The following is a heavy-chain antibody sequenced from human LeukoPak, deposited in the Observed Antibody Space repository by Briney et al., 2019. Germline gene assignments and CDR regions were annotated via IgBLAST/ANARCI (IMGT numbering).Heavy chain of an antibody. CDR2: IEYLGAT. V-gene: IGHV4-39*01. CDR3: ARHNTGYQLSPGWFDP. CDR1: GGTIADSSVY. Sequence: SETLSLTCAVSGGTIADSSVYWGWVRQSPRTGLEWIGSIEYLGATHTNPSLISRVTFSVDTSNNQFSLELTSVTAADRSIYYCARHNTGYQLSPGWFDPWSQGTLVTVSS. D-gene: IGHD2-15*01. J-gene: IGHJ5*02.